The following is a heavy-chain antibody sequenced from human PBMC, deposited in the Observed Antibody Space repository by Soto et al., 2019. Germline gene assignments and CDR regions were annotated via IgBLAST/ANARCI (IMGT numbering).Heavy chain of an antibody. J-gene: IGHJ4*02. V-gene: IGHV4-30-4*01. CDR2: ISDSGST. D-gene: IGHD3-16*02. CDR1: GGSISGGGYY. Sequence: QVQLQESCPGLVKPSQTLSLTCTVSGGSISGGGYYWSWIRQPPGKGLEWLGYISDSGSTYYNPSLESRIAMSLDTSKNQFSLKLTSVTAADTAVYYCARAPSFFDSWGQGTLVTVSS. CDR3: ARAPSFFDS.